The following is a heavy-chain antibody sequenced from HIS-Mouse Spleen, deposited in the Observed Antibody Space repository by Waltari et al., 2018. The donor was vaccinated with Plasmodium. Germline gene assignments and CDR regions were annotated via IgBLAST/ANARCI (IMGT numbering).Heavy chain of an antibody. CDR1: GGSFSGYY. V-gene: IGHV4-34*01. Sequence: QVQLQQWGAGLLKPSETLSLTCAVYGGSFSGYYWSWIRQPPGKGLEWIGEINHSGSTNYNPSLKSRVTISVDTSKNQFSLKLSSVTAADTAVYYCARGRGLPYWYFDLWGRGTLVTVSS. J-gene: IGHJ2*01. D-gene: IGHD3-10*01. CDR3: ARGRGLPYWYFDL. CDR2: INHSGST.